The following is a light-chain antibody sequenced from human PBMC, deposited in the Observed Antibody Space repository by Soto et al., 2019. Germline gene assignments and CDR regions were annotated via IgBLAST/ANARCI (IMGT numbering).Light chain of an antibody. CDR1: EIVAGY. CDR3: QHYNSYSEA. J-gene: IGKJ1*01. CDR2: ETS. Sequence: EIVLTQSPATLSLSPGERATLSCRASEIVAGYLAWYQQKPGLPPRLLIYETSNRVIGLPDRFTGSGSGTEFTLTISSLQPDDFATYYCQHYNSYSEAFGQGTKVDIK. V-gene: IGKV3D-15*01.